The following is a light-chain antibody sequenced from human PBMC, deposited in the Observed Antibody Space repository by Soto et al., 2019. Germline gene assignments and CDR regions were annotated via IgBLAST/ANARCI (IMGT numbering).Light chain of an antibody. CDR1: NSNIGSNT. CDR2: GND. CDR3: AVWDDSLRGRV. J-gene: IGLJ2*01. Sequence: QSVLTQPPSASGTPGQRVTISCSGSNSNIGSNTVNWYQQFPGTAPRFLIYGNDLRPSGVPDRFSASKSGTSASLAISGLQSEDEADYYYAVWDDSLRGRVFGGGTKLTVL. V-gene: IGLV1-44*01.